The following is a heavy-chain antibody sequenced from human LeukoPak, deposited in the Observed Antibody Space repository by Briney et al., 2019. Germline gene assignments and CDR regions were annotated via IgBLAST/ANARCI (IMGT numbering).Heavy chain of an antibody. CDR2: IDPSDSYT. V-gene: IGHV5-10-1*01. CDR3: ARQPEGTWFDP. J-gene: IGHJ5*02. CDR1: GYSFTSNW. D-gene: IGHD1-1*01. Sequence: GESLKISCKGSGYSFTSNWISWVRQMPGKGLEWMGRIDPSDSYTNSSPSFQGHVTISADKSISTAYLQWSSLKASDTAMYYCARQPEGTWFDPWGQGTLVTVSS.